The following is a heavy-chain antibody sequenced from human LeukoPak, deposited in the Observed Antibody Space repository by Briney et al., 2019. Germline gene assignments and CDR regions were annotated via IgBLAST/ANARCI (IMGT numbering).Heavy chain of an antibody. CDR3: ARHADYGPGYYFDY. CDR2: IYYSGST. V-gene: IGHV4-34*01. J-gene: IGHJ4*02. D-gene: IGHD4/OR15-4a*01. CDR1: GGSFSGYY. Sequence: PSETLSLTCAVYGGSFSGYYWSWIRQPPGKGLEWIGYIYYSGSTNYNPSLKSRVTISVDTSKNQFSLKLSSATAADTAVYYCARHADYGPGYYFDYWGQGTLVTVSS.